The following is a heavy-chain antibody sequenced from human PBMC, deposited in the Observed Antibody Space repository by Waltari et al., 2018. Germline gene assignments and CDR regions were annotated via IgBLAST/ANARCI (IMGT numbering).Heavy chain of an antibody. CDR3: ARDVPRMNSGSGLDYYFYYMDV. CDR2: MNPMLRTA. D-gene: IGHD5-12*01. V-gene: IGHV1-69*01. Sequence: QVQLVQSEAEVKKPGSSVKVSCKASGATFRYYAINWVRQAPGHGLEWMGGMNPMLRTANSGQKCQGRVNITADESTSTVYMELSNLRSDDTAVYYCARDVPRMNSGSGLDYYFYYMDVWGKGTTVTVSS. CDR1: GATFRYYA. J-gene: IGHJ6*03.